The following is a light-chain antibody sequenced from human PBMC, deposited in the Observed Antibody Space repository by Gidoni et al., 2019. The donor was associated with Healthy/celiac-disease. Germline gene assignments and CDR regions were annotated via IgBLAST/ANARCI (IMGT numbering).Light chain of an antibody. CDR2: LGS. V-gene: IGKV2-28*01. CDR1: QSLLHSNGYNY. J-gene: IGKJ4*01. CDR3: MQALQTPT. Sequence: DIVMTQSPLSLPVTPGAPASISCRSSQSLLHSNGYNYLDWYLQKPGQSPQLLIYLGSNRASGVPDRFSGSGSGTDFTRKISRVEAEDVGVYYCMQALQTPTFGGXTKVEIK.